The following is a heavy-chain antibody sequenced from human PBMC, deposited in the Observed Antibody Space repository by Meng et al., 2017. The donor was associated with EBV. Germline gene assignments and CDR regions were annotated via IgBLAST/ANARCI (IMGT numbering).Heavy chain of an antibody. V-gene: IGHV1-46*01. J-gene: IGHJ4*02. Sequence: VPFVTSGVQVRRPGDSVMVSFKASGYTFTSYYLHGVRQAPGQGLGWMGIIIPAGGNTNYAQKFRGRFTMTRDTSTSTVYMDLSILTSEDTAVYYCVRELVGGTFDYWGQGTLVTVSS. CDR2: IIPAGGNT. CDR3: VRELVGGTFDY. D-gene: IGHD1/OR15-1a*01. CDR1: GYTFTSYY.